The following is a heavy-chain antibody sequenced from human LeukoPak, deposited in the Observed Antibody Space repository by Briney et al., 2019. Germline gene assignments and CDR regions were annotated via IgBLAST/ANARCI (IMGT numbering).Heavy chain of an antibody. Sequence: GGSLSLSCAASGFTFTSYTMTGVGRAPGKGLEWVSSITSGSSYIYYADSVKGRFTISRDNAKNSLYLQMTSLRVEDTAVYYCAKTYGHFDDWGQGTLVTVSS. CDR2: ITSGSSYI. D-gene: IGHD4-17*01. J-gene: IGHJ4*02. V-gene: IGHV3-21*01. CDR1: GFTFTSYT. CDR3: AKTYGHFDD.